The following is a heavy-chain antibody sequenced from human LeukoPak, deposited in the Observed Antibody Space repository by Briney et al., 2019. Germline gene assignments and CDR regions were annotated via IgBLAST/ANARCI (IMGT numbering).Heavy chain of an antibody. CDR1: GYTFTNFG. Sequence: ASVKVSCKASGYTFTNFGISWVRQAPGQGLEWMGWISGYNDNPNYAQKLQGRVTLTTDTSTSTAYMELRSLRYDDTAVYYCARDDSADWGQGTLVSVCS. CDR2: ISGYNDNP. J-gene: IGHJ4*02. CDR3: ARDDSAD. V-gene: IGHV1-18*01. D-gene: IGHD2-21*01.